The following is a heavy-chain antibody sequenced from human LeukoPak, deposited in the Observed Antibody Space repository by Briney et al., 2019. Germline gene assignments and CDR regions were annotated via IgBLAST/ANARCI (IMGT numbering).Heavy chain of an antibody. CDR3: ARLRSTSCSSGSCPHQPNN. CDR2: INHSGST. V-gene: IGHV4-34*01. D-gene: IGHD2-15*01. J-gene: IGHJ4*02. CDR1: GGSFSGYY. Sequence: SETLSLTCAVYGGSFSGYYWSWIRQPPGKGLEWIGEINHSGSTNYNPSLKSRVTISVDTSKNQFSLKLSSVTAADTAVYYCARLRSTSCSSGSCPHQPNNWGQGTLVTVSS.